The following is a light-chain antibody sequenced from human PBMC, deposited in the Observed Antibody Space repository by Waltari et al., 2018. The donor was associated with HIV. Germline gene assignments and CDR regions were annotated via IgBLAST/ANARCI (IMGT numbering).Light chain of an antibody. CDR2: AAS. CDR3: QQGNSFPRIT. Sequence: DIQMTQSPSSVSASVGDRVTITCRASQGIGTWLAWYQQKPGKAPKLLIYAASNLQSGVPTRFSSRGSGTEVTLTNSSLQPEDFATYYGQQGNSFPRITFGQGTRLEIK. J-gene: IGKJ5*01. V-gene: IGKV1-12*01. CDR1: QGIGTW.